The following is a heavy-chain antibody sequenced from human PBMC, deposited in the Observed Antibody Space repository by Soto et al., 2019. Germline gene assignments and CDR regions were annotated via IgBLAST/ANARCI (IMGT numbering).Heavy chain of an antibody. Sequence: VGSQRLSCAAAGGNFINYGMSCVRKAPGKGLEWVANIKQDGSEKYYVDPVKGRFTISRDNAKNSLYLQMNSLRAEDTAVYYCARGTPSQYSSSWYANYWGHAIPVTVS. V-gene: IGHV3-7*05. CDR2: IKQDGSEK. CDR1: GGNFINYG. J-gene: IGHJ4*01. D-gene: IGHD6-13*01. CDR3: ARGTPSQYSSSWYANY.